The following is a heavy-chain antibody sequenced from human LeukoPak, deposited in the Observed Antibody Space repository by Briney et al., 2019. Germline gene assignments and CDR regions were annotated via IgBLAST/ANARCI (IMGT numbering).Heavy chain of an antibody. CDR3: ARARPGYSYGYSGGSCFDY. J-gene: IGHJ4*02. D-gene: IGHD5-18*01. CDR2: INHSGST. Sequence: PSETLSLTCAVYGGSFSGYYWSWIRQPPAKGLEWIGEINHSGSTNYNPSLKSRVTISVDTSKNQFSLKLSSVTAADAAVYYCARARPGYSYGYSGGSCFDYWGQGTLVTVSS. CDR1: GGSFSGYY. V-gene: IGHV4-34*01.